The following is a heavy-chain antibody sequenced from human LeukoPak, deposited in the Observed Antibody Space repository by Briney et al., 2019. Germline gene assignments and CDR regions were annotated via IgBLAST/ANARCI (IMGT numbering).Heavy chain of an antibody. CDR3: ARVPPLGGMSY. Sequence: GGSLRLSCVASGFTFSSYSMNWVRQAPGKGLEWVSSISSSSSYIYYADSVKGRFTISRDNAKNSLYLQMNSLRAEDTAVYYCARVPPLGGMSYWGQGTLVTVSS. D-gene: IGHD3-16*01. J-gene: IGHJ4*02. CDR2: ISSSSSYI. CDR1: GFTFSSYS. V-gene: IGHV3-21*01.